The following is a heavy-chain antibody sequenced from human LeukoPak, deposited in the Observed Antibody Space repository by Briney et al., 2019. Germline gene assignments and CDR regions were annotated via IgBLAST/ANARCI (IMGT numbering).Heavy chain of an antibody. CDR3: ARDSSSSSGEEWGDY. CDR2: TIPIFGTA. D-gene: IGHD6-19*01. CDR1: GGTFISYA. J-gene: IGHJ4*02. V-gene: IGHV1-69*13. Sequence: ASVKVSCKASGGTFISYAISWVRQAPGQGLEWMGGTIPIFGTANYAQKFQGRVTITADESTSTAYMELSSLRSEDTAVYYCARDSSSSSGEEWGDYWGQGTLVTVSS.